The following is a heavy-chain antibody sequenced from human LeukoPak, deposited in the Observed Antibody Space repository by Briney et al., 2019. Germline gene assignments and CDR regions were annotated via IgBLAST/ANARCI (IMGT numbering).Heavy chain of an antibody. D-gene: IGHD4-17*01. CDR3: ARVTTVIPGNNWFDP. V-gene: IGHV4-59*12. Sequence: PSETLSLTCTVSGGSISSYYWSWIRQPPGKGLEWIGYIYHSGSTYYNPSLKSRVTISVDRSKNQFSLKLSSVTAADTAVYYCARVTTVIPGNNWFDPWGQGTLVTVSS. J-gene: IGHJ5*02. CDR2: IYHSGST. CDR1: GGSISSYY.